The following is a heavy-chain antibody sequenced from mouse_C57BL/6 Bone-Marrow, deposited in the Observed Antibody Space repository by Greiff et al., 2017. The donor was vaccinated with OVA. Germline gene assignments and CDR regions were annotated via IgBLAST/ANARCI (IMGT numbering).Heavy chain of an antibody. J-gene: IGHJ2*01. V-gene: IGHV5-16*01. Sequence: EVNVVESAGGLVQPGSSMKLSCTASGFTFSDYYMAWVRQVPEKGLEWVANINYDGSSTYYLDSLKSRFIISRDNAKNILYLQMSSLKSEDTATYYCARAPFRRGYYFDYWGQGTTLTVSS. CDR3: ARAPFRRGYYFDY. CDR2: INYDGSST. CDR1: GFTFSDYY.